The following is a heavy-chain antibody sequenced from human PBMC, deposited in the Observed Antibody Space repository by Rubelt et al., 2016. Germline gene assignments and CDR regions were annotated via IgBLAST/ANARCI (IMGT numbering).Heavy chain of an antibody. CDR3: ARHESAGSSWPFDD. Sequence: QVQLQESGPGLVKPSETLSLTCAVSGGSISTYYWSWIRQPPGKGLEWIGYIYYSGSANYNPSLKRRVTISVDTSKNQFSLKWTDVTATDTAVYYCARHESAGSSWPFDDWGQGTLVTVSS. D-gene: IGHD6-13*01. CDR2: IYYSGSA. CDR1: GGSISTYY. J-gene: IGHJ4*02. V-gene: IGHV4-59*08.